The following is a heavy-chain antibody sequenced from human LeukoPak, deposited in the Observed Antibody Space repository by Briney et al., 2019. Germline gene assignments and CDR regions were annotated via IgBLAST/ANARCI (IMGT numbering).Heavy chain of an antibody. CDR1: GYTFTSYD. CDR3: VRGVGAARALGY. D-gene: IGHD6-6*01. J-gene: IGHJ4*02. CDR2: MNPNSGNT. V-gene: IGHV1-8*01. Sequence: GASVKVSCKASGYTFTSYDINWVRQATGQGLEWMGWMNPNSGNTGYAQKFQGRVTMTRNTSISTAYMELSSLRSEDTAVYYCVRGVGAARALGYWGQGTLVTVSS.